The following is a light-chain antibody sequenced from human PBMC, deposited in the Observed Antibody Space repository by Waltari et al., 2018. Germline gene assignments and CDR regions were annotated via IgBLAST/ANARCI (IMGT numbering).Light chain of an antibody. V-gene: IGKV3-20*01. CDR1: QSVGRS. CDR3: QHYVRLPAT. Sequence: EIVLTQSTGTLSLSPGARATLSCRASQSVGRSLAWYQQSPGQAPRLLIYGASRRATGIPDRFSGSGSGTDFSLTISRLEPEDFAVYFCQHYVRLPATFGQGTKVAI. J-gene: IGKJ1*01. CDR2: GAS.